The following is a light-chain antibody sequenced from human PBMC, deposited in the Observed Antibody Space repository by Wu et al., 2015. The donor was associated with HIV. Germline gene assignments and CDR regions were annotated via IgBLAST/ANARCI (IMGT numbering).Light chain of an antibody. CDR2: GAS. Sequence: EIVMTQSPATLSVSPGERATLSCRASQSVSNNLAWYQQKRGQAPRLLIYGASTRATGIPARFSGSGSGTEFTLSISSVQSEDFAVYYCQQYNNWPPTYTFGQGTKLEIK. V-gene: IGKV3-15*01. CDR1: QSVSNN. J-gene: IGKJ2*01. CDR3: QQYNNWPPTYT.